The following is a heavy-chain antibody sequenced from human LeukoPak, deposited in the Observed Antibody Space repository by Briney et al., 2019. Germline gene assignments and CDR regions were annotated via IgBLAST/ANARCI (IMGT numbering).Heavy chain of an antibody. Sequence: ASVKVSCKASGYTFTSYDINWVRQATGQGLEWMGWMNPNSGNTGYAQKFQGRVTMTRNTSISTDYMELSSLRSEDTAVYYCARVGSSSWYYYYYGMDVWGQGTTVTVSS. V-gene: IGHV1-8*01. CDR1: GYTFTSYD. D-gene: IGHD6-13*01. CDR3: ARVGSSSWYYYYYGMDV. J-gene: IGHJ6*02. CDR2: MNPNSGNT.